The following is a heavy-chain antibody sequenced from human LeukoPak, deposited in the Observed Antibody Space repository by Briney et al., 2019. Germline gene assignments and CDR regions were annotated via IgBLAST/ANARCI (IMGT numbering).Heavy chain of an antibody. CDR1: AYIFPYHY. V-gene: IGHV1-46*01. D-gene: IGHD1-26*01. CDR3: ARESDSGKDFDF. J-gene: IGHJ4*02. Sequence: GASVKVSFKASAYIFPYHYIHLVRQAPGQGLEWMGIINPNNGNTDYAQKFQGRVTMTRDTSTSTVYMDLSSLGSEDTAVYYCARESDSGKDFDFWGQGTLVSVSS. CDR2: INPNNGNT.